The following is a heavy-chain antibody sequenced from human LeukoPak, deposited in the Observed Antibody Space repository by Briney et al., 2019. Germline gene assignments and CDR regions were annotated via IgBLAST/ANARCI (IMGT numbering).Heavy chain of an antibody. D-gene: IGHD2-2*01. V-gene: IGHV1-2*02. J-gene: IGHJ4*02. CDR1: GYTFSSYA. CDR3: ARDYCSSTSCLFDY. CDR2: INPNSGDT. Sequence: GASVKVSCKASGYTFSSYAMNWVRQAPGQGLEWMGWINPNSGDTNYAQKFQGRVTMTRDTSISTAYMELSRLTSDDTAMYYCARDYCSSTSCLFDYWGQGTLVTVSS.